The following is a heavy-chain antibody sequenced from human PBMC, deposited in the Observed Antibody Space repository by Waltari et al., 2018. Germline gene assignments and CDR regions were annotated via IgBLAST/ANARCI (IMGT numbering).Heavy chain of an antibody. CDR1: GGTFSSYA. Sequence: QVQLVQSGAEVKKPGSSVKVSCKASGGTFSSYAIRWVRQAPGQGLEWMGGIIPIFGTANDAQKFQGRVTITADESTSTAYMELSSLRSEDTAVYYCATDGPPYSGSYCWGQGTLVTVSS. CDR2: IIPIFGTA. D-gene: IGHD1-26*01. CDR3: ATDGPPYSGSYC. V-gene: IGHV1-69*13. J-gene: IGHJ4*02.